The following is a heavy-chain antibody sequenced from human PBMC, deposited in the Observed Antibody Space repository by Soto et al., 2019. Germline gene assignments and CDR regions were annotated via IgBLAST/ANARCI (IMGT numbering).Heavy chain of an antibody. CDR2: IYHSGST. J-gene: IGHJ6*02. CDR1: GYSISSGYY. CDR3: ARRRYSSSSRRYYGMDV. D-gene: IGHD6-6*01. Sequence: SETLSLTCAVSGYSISSGYYWGWIRQPPGKGLEWIGSIYHSGSTYYNPSLKSRVTISVDTSKNQFSLKLSSVTAADTAVYYCARRRYSSSSRRYYGMDVWGQGTTVTVSS. V-gene: IGHV4-38-2*01.